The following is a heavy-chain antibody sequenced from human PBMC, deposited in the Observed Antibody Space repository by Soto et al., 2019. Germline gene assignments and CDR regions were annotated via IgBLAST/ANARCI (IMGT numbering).Heavy chain of an antibody. V-gene: IGHV6-1*01. Sequence: SRTLSLTCALTGDSVSSNSAGWSWVRQSPSRGREWLGRTYYRSKWYYEYAVSVRGRITINPDTSKNQYSLQLNSVTPEAKAVYFCARGEQYSGRIFDYCGQGTLV. J-gene: IGHJ4*01. CDR3: ARGEQYSGRIFDY. D-gene: IGHD1-26*01. CDR2: TYYRSKWYY. CDR1: GDSVSSNSAG.